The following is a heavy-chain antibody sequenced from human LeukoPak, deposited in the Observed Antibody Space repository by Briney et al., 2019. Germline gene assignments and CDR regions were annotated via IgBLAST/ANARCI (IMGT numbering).Heavy chain of an antibody. CDR2: INSDGSST. CDR1: GFTFSSYW. CDR3: ARDRGSGGTDY. Sequence: GGSLRLSCAASGFTFSSYWMHWVRQAPGKGLVWVSRINSDGSSTSYADSVKGRFTISRDNAKNTPYLQVNSLRAEDTAVYYCARDRGSGGTDYWGQGTLVTVSS. V-gene: IGHV3-74*01. D-gene: IGHD2-15*01. J-gene: IGHJ4*02.